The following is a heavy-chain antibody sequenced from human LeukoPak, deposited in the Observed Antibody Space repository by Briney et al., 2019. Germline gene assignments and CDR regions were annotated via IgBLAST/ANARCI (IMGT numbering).Heavy chain of an antibody. CDR2: INWNGGSI. J-gene: IGHJ6*03. D-gene: IGHD1-26*01. CDR3: AKDGRFSGSPYFYYMDV. Sequence: PGGSLRLSCVASGFTFGYCPMHWVRQVPGKGLEWVSGINWNGGSIGYADSVEGRFTISRDNAKNSLYLQMNSLRAEDTALYYCAKDGRFSGSPYFYYMDVWGKGTMITVS. CDR1: GFTFGYCP. V-gene: IGHV3-9*01.